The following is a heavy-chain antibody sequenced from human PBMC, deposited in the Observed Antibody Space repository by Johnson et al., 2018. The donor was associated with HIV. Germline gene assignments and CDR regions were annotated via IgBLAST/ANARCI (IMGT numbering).Heavy chain of an antibody. V-gene: IGHV3-7*01. J-gene: IGHJ3*02. Sequence: VQLVESGGGLVKPGGSLRLSCAASGLTFSDYDMTWFRQTPGKGLEWVANIHDGGSEKYYVDTVKGRLTVSRYNAKNSLYLQMNSLRVEDTAVDYCAKDRGLLDAFDIWGQGTMVTVSS. CDR2: IHDGGSEK. CDR3: AKDRGLLDAFDI. CDR1: GLTFSDYD.